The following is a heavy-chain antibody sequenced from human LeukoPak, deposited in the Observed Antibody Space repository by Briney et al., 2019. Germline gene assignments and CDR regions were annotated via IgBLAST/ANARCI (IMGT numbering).Heavy chain of an antibody. CDR1: GFTFSNAW. V-gene: IGHV3-15*01. D-gene: IGHD3-22*01. J-gene: IGHJ3*02. CDR2: IKSKTDGGTT. Sequence: PGGSLRLSCAASGFTFSNAWMSWVRQAPGKGLEWVGRIKSKTDGGTTDYAAPVKGRFTISRDDSKNTLYLQMNSLKTEDTAVYYCTTVDYYYDSSGYYYNAFDIWGQGTMVTVSS. CDR3: TTVDYYYDSSGYYYNAFDI.